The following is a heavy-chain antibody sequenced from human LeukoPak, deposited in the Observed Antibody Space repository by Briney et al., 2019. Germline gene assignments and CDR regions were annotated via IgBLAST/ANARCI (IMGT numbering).Heavy chain of an antibody. CDR2: IHYSGNT. CDR3: AREQQLVPLFDY. V-gene: IGHV4-39*02. J-gene: IGHJ4*02. CDR1: GGSISSTSFH. Sequence: SETLSLTCTVSGGSISSTSFHGGWIRQPPGKGLEWIGSIHYSGNTYYNPSLKSPVTISVDTSKNQFSLKLTSVTAADTAVYYCAREQQLVPLFDYWGQGTLVTVSS. D-gene: IGHD6-13*01.